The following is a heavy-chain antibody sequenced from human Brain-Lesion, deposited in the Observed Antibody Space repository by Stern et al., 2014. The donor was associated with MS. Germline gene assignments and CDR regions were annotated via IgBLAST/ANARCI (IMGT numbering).Heavy chain of an antibody. V-gene: IGHV5-51*03. J-gene: IGHJ4*02. D-gene: IGHD5-12*01. CDR2: IFPRDSNT. CDR1: GYLFDDYW. CDR3: ARSPATPSGYDRFDY. Sequence: VQLVESGAEVKKPGESLKISCEASGYLFDDYWIGWVRQMSGRGLELVAIIFPRDSNTRYSPSVQGQVTISADKSISTAYLQWRSRKPSDPAIFYWARSPATPSGYDRFDYWGQGALVTVSS.